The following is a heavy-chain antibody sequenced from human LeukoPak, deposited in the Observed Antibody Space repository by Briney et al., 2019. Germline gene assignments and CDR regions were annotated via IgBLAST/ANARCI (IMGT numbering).Heavy chain of an antibody. J-gene: IGHJ3*02. D-gene: IGHD2-21*02. CDR1: GYTFTGYH. CDR3: ARSNWGCDCYDSFDI. V-gene: IGHV1-2*02. CDR2: INPNSGGT. Sequence: ASVKVSCKASGYTFTGYHMHWVRQAPGQGLEWMGWINPNSGGTNYAQNFQGRVTVTRDTSISTAYMVLSRLISDDTAVYYCARSNWGCDCYDSFDIWGQGTMVTVSS.